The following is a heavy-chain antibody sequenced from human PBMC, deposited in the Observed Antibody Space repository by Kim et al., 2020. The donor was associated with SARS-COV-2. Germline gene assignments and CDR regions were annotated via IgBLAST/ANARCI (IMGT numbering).Heavy chain of an antibody. J-gene: IGHJ4*02. CDR1: GGSISSSSYY. V-gene: IGHV4-39*01. CDR3: ARLVIVVVPAAMYYFDY. Sequence: SETLSLTCTVSGGSISSSSYYWGWIRQPPGKGLEWIGSIYYSGSTYYNPSLKSRVTISVDTSKNQFSLKLSSVTAADTAVYYCARLVIVVVPAAMYYFDYWGQGTLVTVSS. CDR2: IYYSGST. D-gene: IGHD2-2*01.